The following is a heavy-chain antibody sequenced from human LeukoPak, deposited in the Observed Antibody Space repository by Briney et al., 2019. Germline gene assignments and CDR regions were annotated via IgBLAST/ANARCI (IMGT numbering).Heavy chain of an antibody. CDR3: ARGYAGGDY. CDR2: ISYDGSNK. V-gene: IGHV3-30-3*01. Sequence: PGGSLRLSCAASGFTFSSYAMHWVRQAPGKGLEWVAVISYDGSNKYYVDSVKGRFTISRDNSKNTLYLQMNSLRAEDTAVYYCARGYAGGDYWGQGTLVTVSS. D-gene: IGHD3-16*01. J-gene: IGHJ4*02. CDR1: GFTFSSYA.